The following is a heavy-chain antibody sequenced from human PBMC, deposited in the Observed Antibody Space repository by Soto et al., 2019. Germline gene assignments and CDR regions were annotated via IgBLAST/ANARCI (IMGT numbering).Heavy chain of an antibody. CDR1: GYTFTGYY. V-gene: IGHV1-2*04. CDR3: ARGRDCSSTSCQGAGWFDP. CDR2: INPNSGGT. Sequence: ASVKVSCKASGYTFTGYYMHWVRQAPGQGLEWMGWINPNSGGTDYAQKFQGWVTMTRDTSISTAYMELSRLRSDDTAVYYCARGRDCSSTSCQGAGWFDPWGQGTLVTVSS. D-gene: IGHD2-2*01. J-gene: IGHJ5*02.